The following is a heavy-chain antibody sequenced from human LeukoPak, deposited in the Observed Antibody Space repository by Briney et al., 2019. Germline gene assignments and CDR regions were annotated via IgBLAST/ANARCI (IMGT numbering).Heavy chain of an antibody. J-gene: IGHJ5*02. D-gene: IGHD3-10*01. V-gene: IGHV4-39*07. CDR3: ARGRSDITMVRGVIPGTNWFDP. CDR1: GGSISSSSYY. Sequence: SETLSLTCTVSGGSISSSSYYWGWIRQPPGKGLEWIGEINHSGSTNYNPSLKSRVTISVDTSKNQFSLKLSSVTAADTVVYYCARGRSDITMVRGVIPGTNWFDPWGQGTLVTVSS. CDR2: INHSGST.